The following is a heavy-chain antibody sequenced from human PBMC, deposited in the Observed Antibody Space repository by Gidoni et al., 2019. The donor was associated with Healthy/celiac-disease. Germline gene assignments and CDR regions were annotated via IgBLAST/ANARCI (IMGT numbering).Heavy chain of an antibody. CDR3: ATHSSNGGGPLLPFDY. Sequence: QLQLVESGGGVVQPGRSLRLSCAASGFTFSSYAMDWVRQAPGKGLEWVAVISYDGSNKYYADSVKGRFTISRDNSKNTLYLQMNSLRAEDAAVYYFATHSSNGGGPLLPFDYWGQGTLVTVSS. V-gene: IGHV3-30*01. J-gene: IGHJ4*02. CDR1: GFTFSSYA. D-gene: IGHD3-16*01. CDR2: ISYDGSNK.